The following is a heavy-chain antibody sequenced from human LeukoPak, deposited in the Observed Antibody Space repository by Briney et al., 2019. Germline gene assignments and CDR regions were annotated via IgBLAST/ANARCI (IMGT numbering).Heavy chain of an antibody. CDR1: GYTFTSYD. CDR2: MNPNSGNT. Sequence: ASAKVSCKASGYTFTSYDINWVRQATGRGLEWMGWMNPNSGNTGYAQKFQGRVTMTRNTSISTAYMELSSLRSEDTAVYYCARGKYCSGGSCYSVSYYWGQGTLVTVSS. V-gene: IGHV1-8*01. CDR3: ARGKYCSGGSCYSVSYY. J-gene: IGHJ4*02. D-gene: IGHD2-15*01.